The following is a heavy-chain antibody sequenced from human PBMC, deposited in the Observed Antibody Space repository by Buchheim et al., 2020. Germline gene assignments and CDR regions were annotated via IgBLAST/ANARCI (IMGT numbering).Heavy chain of an antibody. CDR2: IWYDGSNK. CDR1: GFTFSSYG. J-gene: IGHJ6*02. CDR3: ARVKDSSGYYLGYYYYYGMDV. V-gene: IGHV3-33*01. Sequence: QVQLVESGGGVVQPGRSLRLSCAASGFTFSSYGMHWVRQAPGKGLEWVAVIWYDGSNKYYADSVKGRFTISRDNSKNTLYLQMNGLRAEDTAVYYCARVKDSSGYYLGYYYYYGMDVWGQGTT. D-gene: IGHD3-22*01.